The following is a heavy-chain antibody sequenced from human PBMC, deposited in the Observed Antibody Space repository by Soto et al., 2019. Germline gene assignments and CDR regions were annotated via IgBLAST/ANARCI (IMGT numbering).Heavy chain of an antibody. V-gene: IGHV3-48*02. Sequence: GGSLRLSCAASGFTFSSYIMNWVRQSPGKGLEWVSYISSSSSTIYYADSVKGRFTISRDNAKNSLYLQMNSLRDEDTAVYYCARDRPRGSYTYYFDYWGQGTLVTVSS. CDR3: ARDRPRGSYTYYFDY. CDR2: ISSSSSTI. J-gene: IGHJ4*02. D-gene: IGHD3-16*01. CDR1: GFTFSSYI.